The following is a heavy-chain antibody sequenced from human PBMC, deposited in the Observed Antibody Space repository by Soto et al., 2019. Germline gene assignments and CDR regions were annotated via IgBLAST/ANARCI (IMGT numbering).Heavy chain of an antibody. Sequence: PGGSLRLSCAASGFTFSSYGMHWVRQAPGKGLEWVAVMSYDGSNKYYADSVKGRFTISRDNSKNTLYLQMNSLRAEDTAVYYCAKESTRGDGYNCNFDCWGQGILVTVSS. V-gene: IGHV3-30*18. CDR1: GFTFSSYG. CDR2: MSYDGSNK. D-gene: IGHD1-1*01. J-gene: IGHJ4*02. CDR3: AKESTRGDGYNCNFDC.